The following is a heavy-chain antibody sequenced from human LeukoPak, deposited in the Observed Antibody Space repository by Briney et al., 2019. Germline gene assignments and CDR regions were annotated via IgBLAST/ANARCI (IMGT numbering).Heavy chain of an antibody. CDR1: GFIFSRYG. CDR3: ARGLITGAAGTYYYYGMDV. Sequence: GGSLRLSCAASGFIFSRYGMHWVRQAPGKGLEYVSAISNSGGSTYYANSVKGRFTISRDNSKNTLYLQMGSLRGEDMAVYYCARGLITGAAGTYYYYGMDVWGQGTTVTVSS. V-gene: IGHV3-64*01. D-gene: IGHD6-13*01. J-gene: IGHJ6*02. CDR2: ISNSGGST.